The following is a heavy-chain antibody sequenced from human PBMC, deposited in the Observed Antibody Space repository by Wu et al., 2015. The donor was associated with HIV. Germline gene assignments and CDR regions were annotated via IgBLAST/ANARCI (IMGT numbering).Heavy chain of an antibody. CDR1: GYTFTGYY. J-gene: IGHJ3*02. D-gene: IGHD3-22*01. CDR3: ARRKYYYDSSGYYSDAFDI. Sequence: QVQLVQSGAEVKKPGASVKVSCKASGYTFTGYYMHWVRQAPGQGLEWMGWINPNSGGTNYAQKFQGRVTMTRDTSISTAYMELSRLRSDDTAVYYCARRKYYYDSSGYYSDAFDIWGQGTMVTVSS. V-gene: IGHV1-2*02. CDR2: INPNSGGT.